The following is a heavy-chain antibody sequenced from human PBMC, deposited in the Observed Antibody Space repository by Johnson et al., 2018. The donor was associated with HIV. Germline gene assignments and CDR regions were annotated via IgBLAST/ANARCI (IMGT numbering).Heavy chain of an antibody. CDR2: INWYGDST. D-gene: IGHD3-3*01. CDR1: RFTFDDYA. CDR3: AKDWGRTSPVGVVSMDAFDI. V-gene: IGHV3-43D*03. J-gene: IGHJ3*02. Sequence: VQLVESGGVVVQPGGSLRLSCETSRFTFDDYAMHWVRQAPGKGLEWVSLINWYGDSTYYADSVKGRFTISRDNSKKSLDLQMNSLRPEDTGLYYCAKDWGRTSPVGVVSMDAFDIWGQGTMVTVSS.